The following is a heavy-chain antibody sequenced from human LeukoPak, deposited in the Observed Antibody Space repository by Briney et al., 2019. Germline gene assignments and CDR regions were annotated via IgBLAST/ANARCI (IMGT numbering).Heavy chain of an antibody. CDR1: GGSITSNYHY. J-gene: IGHJ4*02. CDR3: ARLLGSSYYSFDS. CDR2: IYHGAPT. D-gene: IGHD3-22*01. V-gene: IGHV4-39*01. Sequence: PSETLSLTCTVSGGSITSNYHYWGWIRQPPGKGLEWMGNIYHGAPTYYSPSLQSRITISVDTSKNQFYVKLRSVTAADTAVYYCARLLGSSYYSFDSWGQGTLVTVSS.